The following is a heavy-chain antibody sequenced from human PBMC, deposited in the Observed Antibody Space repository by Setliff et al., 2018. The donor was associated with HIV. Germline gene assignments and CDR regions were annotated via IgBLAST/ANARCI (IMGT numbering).Heavy chain of an antibody. CDR3: ARDGGNGSGYYYADY. CDR1: GYSFTRNQ. CDR2: INPSGGSA. J-gene: IGHJ4*02. V-gene: IGHV1-46*01. D-gene: IGHD3-22*01. Sequence: ASVKVSCKSSGYSFTRNQIHWVRQAPGQGLEWMGIINPSGGSAAYAEKFRGRVTMTSDTSTNTVYMELRSLRSEETAVFYCARDGGNGSGYYYADYWGQGTLVTVSS.